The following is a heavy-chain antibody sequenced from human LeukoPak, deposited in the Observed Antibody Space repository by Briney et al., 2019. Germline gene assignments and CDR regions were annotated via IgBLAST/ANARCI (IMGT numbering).Heavy chain of an antibody. Sequence: GGSLRLSCAASGFTFSSYGMHWVRQAPGRALEWVSSITSSGTYIFYADSVKGRFTISRDNAKNSLYLQMNSLGPEDTAVYYCARDPYSGNYGNYYYYMDVWGKGTTVTISS. CDR3: ARDPYSGNYGNYYYYMDV. CDR2: ITSSGTYI. CDR1: GFTFSSYG. J-gene: IGHJ6*03. D-gene: IGHD1-26*01. V-gene: IGHV3-21*01.